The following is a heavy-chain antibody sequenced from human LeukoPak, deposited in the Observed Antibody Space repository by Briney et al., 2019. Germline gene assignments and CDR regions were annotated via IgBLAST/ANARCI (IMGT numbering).Heavy chain of an antibody. CDR3: ASRSSGDAFDI. CDR1: GYTFTSYY. Sequence: ASVKVSCKASGYTFTSYYMHWVRQAPGQGLEWMGITNPSGGSTSYAQKFQGRVTMTRDMSTSTVYMELSSLRSEDTAVYYCASRSSGDAFDIWGQGTMVTVSS. J-gene: IGHJ3*02. V-gene: IGHV1-46*01. CDR2: TNPSGGST.